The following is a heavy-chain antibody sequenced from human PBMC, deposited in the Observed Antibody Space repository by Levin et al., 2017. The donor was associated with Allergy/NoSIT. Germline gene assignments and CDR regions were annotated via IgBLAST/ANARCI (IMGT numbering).Heavy chain of an antibody. J-gene: IGHJ4*02. CDR1: GFTFSNYG. Sequence: GESLKISCVASGFTFSNYGMNCVRRAPGKGLEWVSLMSGINDATFYADSVKGRFTISRDNSRNTLYLQMNSLRAEDTAVYYCTKGVFDSWGQGTLVTVSA. CDR3: TKGVFDS. CDR2: MSGINDAT. V-gene: IGHV3-23*01.